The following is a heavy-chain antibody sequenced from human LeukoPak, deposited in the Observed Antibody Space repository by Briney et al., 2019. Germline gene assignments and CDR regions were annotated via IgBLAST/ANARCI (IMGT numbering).Heavy chain of an antibody. D-gene: IGHD3-10*01. CDR2: IYSGGST. CDR3: ARGILWFGESGFDY. CDR1: GFTFSSYA. Sequence: GGSLRLSCAASGFTFSSYAMSWVRQAPGKGLEWVSVIYSGGSTYYADSVKGRFTISRHNSKNTLYLQMNSLRAEDTAVYYCARGILWFGESGFDYWGQGTLVTVSS. V-gene: IGHV3-53*04. J-gene: IGHJ4*02.